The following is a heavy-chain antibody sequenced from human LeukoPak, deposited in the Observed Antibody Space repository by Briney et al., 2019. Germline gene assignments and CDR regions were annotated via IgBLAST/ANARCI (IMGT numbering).Heavy chain of an antibody. CDR3: ARDGGGSYYADY. Sequence: PGGSLRLSCAASGFTFSSYSMNWVRQAPGKGLEWVSSISSSSYIYYADSVKGRFTISRDNAKNSLYLQMNSLRAEDTAVYYCARDGGGSYYADYWGQGTLVTVSS. V-gene: IGHV3-21*01. D-gene: IGHD1-26*01. CDR2: ISSSSYI. J-gene: IGHJ4*02. CDR1: GFTFSSYS.